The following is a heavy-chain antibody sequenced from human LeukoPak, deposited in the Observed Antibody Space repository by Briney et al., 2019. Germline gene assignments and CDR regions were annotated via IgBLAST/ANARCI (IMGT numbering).Heavy chain of an antibody. Sequence: GGSLRLSCAASEFTFSSYWMSWVRQAPGKGLEWVANIKQDGSEKYYVDSVKGRFTISRDNSKNLLYLEMTSLRAEDTAVYYCVKDSGRSSSFFFDHWGQGTLVTVSS. CDR3: VKDSGRSSSFFFDH. CDR1: EFTFSSYW. CDR2: IKQDGSEK. V-gene: IGHV3-7*03. D-gene: IGHD6-19*01. J-gene: IGHJ5*02.